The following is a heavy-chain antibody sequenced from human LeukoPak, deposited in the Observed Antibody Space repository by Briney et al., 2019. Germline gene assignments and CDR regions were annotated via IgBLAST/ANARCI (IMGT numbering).Heavy chain of an antibody. V-gene: IGHV3-20*04. D-gene: IGHD3-3*02. CDR1: GFTFVDYG. CDR2: INYNGAIP. CDR3: ARDRLGPSFSVSHFDL. Sequence: PGGSLRLSCATSGFTFVDYGLSWVRRAPGKGLEWLCAINYNGAIPDYADSVKGRFTISRDNAKNSLYLRMDSLRAEDTALYYCARDRLGPSFSVSHFDLWGQGTLVTVSS. J-gene: IGHJ4*02.